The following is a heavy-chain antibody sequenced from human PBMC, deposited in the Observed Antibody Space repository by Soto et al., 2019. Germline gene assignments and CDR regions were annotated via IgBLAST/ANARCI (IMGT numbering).Heavy chain of an antibody. CDR2: IYTSGST. V-gene: IGHV4-4*07. CDR1: GGSISSYY. J-gene: IGHJ6*02. D-gene: IGHD2-15*01. CDR3: ARDLSSLVERAAPAHYYYYYGMDV. Sequence: PSETLSLTCTVSGGSISSYYWSWIRQPAGKGLEWIGRIYTSGSTNYNPSLKSRVTMSVDTSKNQFSLKLSSVTAADTAVYYCARDLSSLVERAAPAHYYYYYGMDVWGQGTTVTVSS.